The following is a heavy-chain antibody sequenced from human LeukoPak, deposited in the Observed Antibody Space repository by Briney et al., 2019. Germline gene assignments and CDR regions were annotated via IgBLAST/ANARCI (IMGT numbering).Heavy chain of an antibody. J-gene: IGHJ3*02. CDR1: GGSISSSNW. V-gene: IGHV4-4*02. CDR3: ARDPIPTYYYDSSGYHYSDI. D-gene: IGHD3-22*01. Sequence: SGTLSLTCAVSGGSISSSNWWSWVRQPPGKGLEWIGEIYHSGSTNYNPSLKSRVTISVDTSKNQFSLKLSSVTAADTAVYYCARDPIPTYYYDSSGYHYSDIWGQGTMVTVSS. CDR2: IYHSGST.